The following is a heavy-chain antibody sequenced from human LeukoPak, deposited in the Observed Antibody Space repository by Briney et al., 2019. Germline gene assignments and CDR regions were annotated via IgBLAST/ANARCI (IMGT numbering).Heavy chain of an antibody. CDR2: IKTDGSST. Sequence: GSLRLSCAASGFSFSSYWRHWVRQAPGKGLVWVSRIKTDGSSTSYADSVKGRFTISRDNAKNTLYLQMNSLRAEDTAVYYCARITVTTPPDYWGQGTLVTVSS. J-gene: IGHJ4*02. CDR1: GFSFSSYW. CDR3: ARITVTTPPDY. D-gene: IGHD4-17*01. V-gene: IGHV3-74*01.